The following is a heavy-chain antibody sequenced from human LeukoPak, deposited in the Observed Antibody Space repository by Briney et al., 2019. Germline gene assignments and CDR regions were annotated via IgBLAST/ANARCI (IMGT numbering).Heavy chain of an antibody. V-gene: IGHV3-33*01. CDR2: IWYDGSNK. CDR3: ARSAIGGSSWYSGSTDV. Sequence: GFTXXXYGMHWVRQAPGKGREWVAVIWYDGSNKYYADSVKGRFTISRDNSKNTLYLQMNSLRAEDTAVYYCARSAIGGSSWYSGSTDVWGQGTTVTVSS. J-gene: IGHJ6*02. D-gene: IGHD6-13*01. CDR1: GFTXXXYG.